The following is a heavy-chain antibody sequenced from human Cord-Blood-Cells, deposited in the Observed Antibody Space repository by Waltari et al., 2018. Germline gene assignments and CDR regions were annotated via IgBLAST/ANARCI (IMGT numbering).Heavy chain of an antibody. J-gene: IGHJ4*02. CDR1: VGSISSSSYY. D-gene: IGHD6-13*01. CDR3: ARHLDRAAAGIDY. Sequence: QLQLQESGPGLVKPSETLSLTCTVSVGSISSSSYYWGWIRQPPGKGLEWIGSIYYSRYTYYNPSLKSRVTISVDTSENQFSMKLSSVTAADTAVYYCARHLDRAAAGIDYWGQGTLVTVSS. CDR2: IYYSRYT. V-gene: IGHV4-39*01.